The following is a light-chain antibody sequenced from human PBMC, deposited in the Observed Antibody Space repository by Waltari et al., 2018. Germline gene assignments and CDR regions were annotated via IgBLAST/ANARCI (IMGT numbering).Light chain of an antibody. V-gene: IGKV3-11*01. CDR3: QQRSNWPPVAIT. Sequence: EIVLTQSPATLSLSPGARATLSCRARQSVSSYLAWYQQKPGQAPRLLIYDASNRATGIPARFSGSGSGTDFTLTISSLEPEDFAVYYCQQRSNWPPVAITFGQGTRLEIK. CDR1: QSVSSY. J-gene: IGKJ5*01. CDR2: DAS.